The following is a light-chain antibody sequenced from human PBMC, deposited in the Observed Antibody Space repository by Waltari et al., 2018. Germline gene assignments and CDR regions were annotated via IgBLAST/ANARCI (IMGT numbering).Light chain of an antibody. CDR1: QCLLHSNGNTY. CDR2: KVS. Sequence: VVMTQSPLSLPISPAQSASITCRSSQCLLHSNGNTYLSWYLQKPGQPPRRLIYKVSNRDSGVPDRFSGSGAGTDFTLKISRVEAEDVGVYYCMQGTHFPRTFGQGTKVEIK. CDR3: MQGTHFPRT. J-gene: IGKJ1*01. V-gene: IGKV2-30*02.